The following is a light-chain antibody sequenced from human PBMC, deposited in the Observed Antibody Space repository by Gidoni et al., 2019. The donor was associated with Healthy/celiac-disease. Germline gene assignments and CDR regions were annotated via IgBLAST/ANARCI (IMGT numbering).Light chain of an antibody. Sequence: EIVMTQSPATLSVSPGERATLSCRASQSVSSNLAWYQQKPGQAPRLLIYGASTRATGIPARFSGSGSGTEFILTISSLQSEDFAVYYCQQYNNWPPCSFGQXTKLEIK. CDR2: GAS. CDR3: QQYNNWPPCS. J-gene: IGKJ2*04. V-gene: IGKV3-15*01. CDR1: QSVSSN.